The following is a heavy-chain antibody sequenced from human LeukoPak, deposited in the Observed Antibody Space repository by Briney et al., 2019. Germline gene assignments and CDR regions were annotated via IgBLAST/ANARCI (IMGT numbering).Heavy chain of an antibody. CDR3: ARSPGSGIDY. CDR1: GFTFSSYA. CDR2: ISSSSSYI. D-gene: IGHD3-3*01. V-gene: IGHV3-21*01. J-gene: IGHJ4*02. Sequence: GGSLRLSCVASGFTFSSYAMSWVRQAPGKGLEWVSSISSSSSYIYYADSVKGRFTISRDNAKNSLYLQMNSLRAEDTAVYYCARSPGSGIDYWGQGTLVTVSS.